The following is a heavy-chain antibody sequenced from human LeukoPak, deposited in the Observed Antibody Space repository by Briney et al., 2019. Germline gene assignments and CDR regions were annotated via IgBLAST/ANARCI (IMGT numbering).Heavy chain of an antibody. J-gene: IGHJ4*02. Sequence: SETLSLTCTVSGGSISNYYWSWIRQPPGKGLEWIGYIYYSGSTNYNPSLKSRVTISVDTSKNQFSLKLSSVTAADTAVYCCARHPTPGFEYFDYWGQGTLVTVSS. CDR1: GGSISNYY. V-gene: IGHV4-59*08. CDR2: IYYSGST. CDR3: ARHPTPGFEYFDY. D-gene: IGHD3-10*01.